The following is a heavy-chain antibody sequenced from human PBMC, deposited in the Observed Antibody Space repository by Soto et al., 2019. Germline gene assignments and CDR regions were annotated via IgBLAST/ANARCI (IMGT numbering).Heavy chain of an antibody. Sequence: GGSLRLSCAASGFTFSSYAMSWVRQAPGKGLEWVSVIYSGGSTYYADSVKGRFTISRDNSRNTLYLQMNSLRAEDTAVYYCASQGIAAAGDFDYWGQGTLVTVSS. CDR1: GFTFSSYA. D-gene: IGHD6-13*01. CDR2: IYSGGST. CDR3: ASQGIAAAGDFDY. J-gene: IGHJ4*02. V-gene: IGHV3-23*03.